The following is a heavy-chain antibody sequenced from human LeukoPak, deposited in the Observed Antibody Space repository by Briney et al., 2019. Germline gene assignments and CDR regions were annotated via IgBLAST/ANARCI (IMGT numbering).Heavy chain of an antibody. CDR1: GFTFSSNW. J-gene: IGHJ4*02. V-gene: IGHV3-7*01. Sequence: GGSLRLSCATSGFTFSSNWMSWVRHVPGRGLDWVANIKPDGSAEYYAASVKGRFTVSRDNAKNSLYLQMNSLRAEDTAVYYCARDVSGYYQFYFDYWGQGALVTVSS. CDR2: IKPDGSAE. CDR3: ARDVSGYYQFYFDY. D-gene: IGHD3-22*01.